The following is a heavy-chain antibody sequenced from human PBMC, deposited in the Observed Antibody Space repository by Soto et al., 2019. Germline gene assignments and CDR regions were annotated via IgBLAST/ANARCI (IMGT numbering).Heavy chain of an antibody. CDR3: ARVFVVLPAVKSPNSYYYYRDV. J-gene: IGHJ6*03. V-gene: IGHV4-59*01. Sequence: PSETLSLTCTVSGGSISSYYWSWIRQPPGKGLEWIGYIYYSGSTNYNPSLKSRVTISVDTSKNQFPLKLSSVTAADTAVYYCARVFVVLPAVKSPNSYYYYRDVGGKGTTVTVP. CDR1: GGSISSYY. CDR2: IYYSGST. D-gene: IGHD2-2*01.